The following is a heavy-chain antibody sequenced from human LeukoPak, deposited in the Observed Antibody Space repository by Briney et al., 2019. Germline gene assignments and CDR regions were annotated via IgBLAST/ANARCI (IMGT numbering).Heavy chain of an antibody. J-gene: IGHJ4*02. CDR3: VRDLGGRSGH. Sequence: PGGSLRLSCAASGFTFSSYAMSWVRQAPGKGLEWVSGISDSGDRTQYADSVKGRFTISRDNAKNTLYLQMNSLRAEDTAVYYCVRDLGGRSGHWGQGTLVTVSS. CDR2: ISDSGDRT. D-gene: IGHD1-26*01. V-gene: IGHV3-23*01. CDR1: GFTFSSYA.